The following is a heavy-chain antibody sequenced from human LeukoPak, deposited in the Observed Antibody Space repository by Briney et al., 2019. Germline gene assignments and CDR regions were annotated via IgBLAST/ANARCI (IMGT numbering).Heavy chain of an antibody. Sequence: ASVKVSCKASGYTFTSYYMHWVRQAPGQGLEWMGIINPSGGSTSYAQKFQGRVTITRNTSISTAYMELSSLRSEDTAVYYCARVRGVIRARLYYFDYWGQGTLVTVSS. CDR2: INPSGGST. CDR1: GYTFTSYY. D-gene: IGHD3-10*01. V-gene: IGHV1-46*01. CDR3: ARVRGVIRARLYYFDY. J-gene: IGHJ4*02.